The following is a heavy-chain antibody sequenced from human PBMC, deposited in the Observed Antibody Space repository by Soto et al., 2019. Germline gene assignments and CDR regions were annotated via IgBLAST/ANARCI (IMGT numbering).Heavy chain of an antibody. Sequence: EVQLVESGGGLVQPGRSLRLSCTASGFTFGDYAMSWVRQAPGKGLEWVGFIRSKAYGGTTEYAASVKGRFTISRDDSKSIAYLQMNSLKTEDTAVYYCTRASSYYYDSSGYDYWGQGTLVTVSS. J-gene: IGHJ4*02. CDR3: TRASSYYYDSSGYDY. CDR1: GFTFGDYA. V-gene: IGHV3-49*04. D-gene: IGHD3-22*01. CDR2: IRSKAYGGTT.